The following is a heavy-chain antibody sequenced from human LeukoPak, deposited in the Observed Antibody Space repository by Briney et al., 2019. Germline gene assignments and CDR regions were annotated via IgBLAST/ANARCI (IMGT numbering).Heavy chain of an antibody. J-gene: IGHJ4*02. Sequence: GASVTVSCKASGYTFTNYYIHWVRQAPGQGLEWMGIINPSGGTTSYPQKFRGRVTMTRDTSTSTAEMELGSLRSDDTAVYYCARGAAAAGLDYWGQGTLVTVSS. CDR3: ARGAAAAGLDY. CDR1: GYTFTNYY. CDR2: INPSGGTT. V-gene: IGHV1-46*01. D-gene: IGHD6-13*01.